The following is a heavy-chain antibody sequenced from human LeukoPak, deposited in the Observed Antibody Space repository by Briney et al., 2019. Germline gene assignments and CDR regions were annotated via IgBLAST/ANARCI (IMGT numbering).Heavy chain of an antibody. CDR2: IYSGGST. Sequence: GGSLRLSCAASGFTFNTYNMNWVRQAPGKGLEWVSVIYSGGSTYYADSVKGRFTISRDNSKNTLYLQMNSLRAEDTAVYYCARDLSDYYDSSGMFDPWGQGTLVTVSS. CDR1: GFTFNTYN. V-gene: IGHV3-66*01. CDR3: ARDLSDYYDSSGMFDP. D-gene: IGHD3-22*01. J-gene: IGHJ5*02.